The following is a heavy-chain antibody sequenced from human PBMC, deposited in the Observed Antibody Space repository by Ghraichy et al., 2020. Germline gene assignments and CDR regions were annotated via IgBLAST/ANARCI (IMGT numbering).Heavy chain of an antibody. Sequence: GGSLRLSCAASGFTFSSYAMNWVRQAPGKGLEWVSLISGSGVSIDYADSVKGRFTISRDNTKNTVYLQMNSLRAEDTAVYYCAKDGGHLGYFDNWGQGILVTVSS. CDR1: GFTFSSYA. D-gene: IGHD3-16*01. J-gene: IGHJ4*02. CDR3: AKDGGHLGYFDN. CDR2: ISGSGVSI. V-gene: IGHV3-23*01.